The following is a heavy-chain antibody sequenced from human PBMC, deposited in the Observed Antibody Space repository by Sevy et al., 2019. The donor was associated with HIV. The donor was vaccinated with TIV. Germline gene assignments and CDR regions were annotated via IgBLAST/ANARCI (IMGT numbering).Heavy chain of an antibody. D-gene: IGHD2-21*02. CDR1: GYSFASYD. J-gene: IGHJ4*02. V-gene: IGHV1-8*01. CDR2: MNPNKGDT. CDR3: ARDYGGDSVSLRY. Sequence: ASVKVSCKASGYSFASYDINWVRQATGQGLEWMGRMNPNKGDTVYTQKFQGRLTMTRYTSITTAYMELSNLRSEDTAVYYCARDYGGDSVSLRYWGQGTLVTVSS.